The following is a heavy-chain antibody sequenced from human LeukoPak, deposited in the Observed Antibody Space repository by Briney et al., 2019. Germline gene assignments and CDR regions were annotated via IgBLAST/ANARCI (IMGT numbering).Heavy chain of an antibody. V-gene: IGHV1-8*01. J-gene: IGHJ4*02. CDR2: MNPNSGNT. CDR3: ATSRPYVWGSYRSNDFDY. CDR1: GYTFTSYD. Sequence: GASVKVSCKASGYTFTSYDINWVRQATGQGLEWMGWMNPNSGNTGYAQKFQGRVTMTRNTSISTAYMELSSLRSEDTAVYYCATSRPYVWGSYRSNDFDYWGQGTLVTVSS. D-gene: IGHD3-16*02.